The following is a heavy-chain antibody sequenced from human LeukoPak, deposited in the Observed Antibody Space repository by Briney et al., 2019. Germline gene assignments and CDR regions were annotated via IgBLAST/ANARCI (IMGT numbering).Heavy chain of an antibody. D-gene: IGHD2-21*02. CDR1: DDSISDYY. CDR3: ARWTTCGGDCHILDY. CDR2: FYNSGRS. V-gene: IGHV4-59*01. Sequence: SETLSLTCTVSDDSISDYYRGWIRQPPGKGLEWIGYFYNSGRSTYNPSLKSRVTISADTSKNHFSLKLNSVTTADTAVYYCARWTTCGGDCHILDYWGQGILVTVSS. J-gene: IGHJ4*02.